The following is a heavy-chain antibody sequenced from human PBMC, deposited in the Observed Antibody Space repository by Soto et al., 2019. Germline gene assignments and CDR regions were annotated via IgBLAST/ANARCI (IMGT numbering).Heavy chain of an antibody. Sequence: GGSLRLSCAASGFTFSSYAMNWVRQAPGKGLEWVSAISGSAATTHFADSVKGRFTISRDNSKNTLYLQMTSLRAEDTAVYYCARDRSYYDSSGSYSPPYWGQGTLVTVS. CDR1: GFTFSSYA. D-gene: IGHD3-22*01. J-gene: IGHJ4*02. CDR2: ISGSAATT. V-gene: IGHV3-23*01. CDR3: ARDRSYYDSSGSYSPPY.